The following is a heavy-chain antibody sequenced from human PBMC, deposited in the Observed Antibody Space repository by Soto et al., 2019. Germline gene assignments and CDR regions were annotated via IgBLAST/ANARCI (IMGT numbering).Heavy chain of an antibody. D-gene: IGHD3-16*01. CDR2: INPSGGST. J-gene: IGHJ1*01. V-gene: IGHV1-46*03. Sequence: QVQLVQSGAEAKKPGASVKVSCKASGYTFTRYYMHWVRQAPAQGLEWMGIINPSGGSTTYAQKFQGRVTMTRDTSTSTVYMELSSLRSEDTAVYYCARTLTPNPAEYFQHWGQGTLVTVSS. CDR3: ARTLTPNPAEYFQH. CDR1: GYTFTRYY.